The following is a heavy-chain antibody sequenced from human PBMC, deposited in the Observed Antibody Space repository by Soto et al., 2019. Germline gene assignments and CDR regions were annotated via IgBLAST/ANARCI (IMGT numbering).Heavy chain of an antibody. Sequence: QVQLQESGPGLVKPSQTLSVTCTVSGGSLSSDNFFWSWVRQHPDTGLAWVGYIYHTGAAYYNPSVKSRLTISLDTSKNRFSLSLISVTAEDTAVYYCAREVISPATSDAFDIWGQGTVVTVS. D-gene: IGHD1-26*01. J-gene: IGHJ3*02. CDR2: IYHTGAA. CDR1: GGSLSSDNFF. CDR3: AREVISPATSDAFDI. V-gene: IGHV4-31*03.